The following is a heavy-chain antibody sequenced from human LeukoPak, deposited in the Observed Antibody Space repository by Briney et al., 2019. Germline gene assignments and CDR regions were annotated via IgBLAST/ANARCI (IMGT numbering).Heavy chain of an antibody. D-gene: IGHD4-23*01. CDR2: IYTSGST. CDR1: GGSISSGSYY. Sequence: SQTLSLTCTVSGGSISSGSYYWSWIRQPAGKGLEWIGRIYTSGSTNYNPSPKSRVTISVDTSKNQFSLKLSSVTAADTAVYYCARDRPTVDFDYWGQGTLVTVSS. J-gene: IGHJ4*02. CDR3: ARDRPTVDFDY. V-gene: IGHV4-61*02.